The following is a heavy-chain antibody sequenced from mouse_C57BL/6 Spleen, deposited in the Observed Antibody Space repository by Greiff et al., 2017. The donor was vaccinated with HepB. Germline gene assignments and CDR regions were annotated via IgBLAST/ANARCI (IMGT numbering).Heavy chain of an antibody. CDR3: ARDRSSCYWYFDV. J-gene: IGHJ1*03. CDR2: ISDGGSYT. Sequence: EVMLVESGGGLVKPGGSLKLSCAASGFTFSSYAMSWVRQTPEKRLEWVATISDGGSYTYYPDNVKGRFTISRDNAKNNLYLQRSHLKSEDTAMYYCARDRSSCYWYFDVWGTGTTVTVSS. D-gene: IGHD1-1*01. V-gene: IGHV5-4*01. CDR1: GFTFSSYA.